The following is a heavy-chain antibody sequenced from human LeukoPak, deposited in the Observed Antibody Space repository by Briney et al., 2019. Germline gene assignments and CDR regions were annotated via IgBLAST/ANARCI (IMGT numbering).Heavy chain of an antibody. CDR2: IYTSGST. V-gene: IGHV4-61*02. D-gene: IGHD3-10*01. CDR1: GGSISSGSYY. CDR3: ARGQWFGEGSFYYFDL. Sequence: SETLSLTCTVSGGSISSGSYYWSWIRQPAGKGLEWIGRIYTSGSTKYNPSLKSRVTISVDTSKNQFSLKLSSVTAADTAVYCCARGQWFGEGSFYYFDLWGQGTLVTVSS. J-gene: IGHJ4*02.